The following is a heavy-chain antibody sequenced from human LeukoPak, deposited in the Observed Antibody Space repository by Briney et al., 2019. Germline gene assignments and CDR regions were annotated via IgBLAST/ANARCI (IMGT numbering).Heavy chain of an antibody. J-gene: IGHJ4*02. CDR2: ISSSGSTI. V-gene: IGHV3-11*01. CDR1: GFTFSDYY. D-gene: IGHD3-16*02. Sequence: VGSPRLSCAASGFTFSDYYMSWIRQAPGKGLEWVSYISSSGSTIYYADSVKGRFTISRDNAKNSLYLQMNSLRAEDTAVYYCARGYDYVWGSYRQSYFDYWGQGTLVTVSS. CDR3: ARGYDYVWGSYRQSYFDY.